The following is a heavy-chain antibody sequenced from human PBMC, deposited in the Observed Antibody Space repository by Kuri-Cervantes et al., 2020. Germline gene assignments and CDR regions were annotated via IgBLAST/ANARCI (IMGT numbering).Heavy chain of an antibody. D-gene: IGHD2-15*01. CDR3: ARGSDCSGGSCYEGGVFDY. V-gene: IGHV3-23*01. J-gene: IGHJ4*02. CDR1: GFTFSSYA. CDR2: ISGSGSST. Sequence: GGSLRLSCAASGFTFSSYAMSWVRQAPGKGLEWVSAISGSGSSTYYADSVKGRFTISRDNSKNTLYLQMNSLRAEDTAVYYCARGSDCSGGSCYEGGVFDYWGQGTLVTVSS.